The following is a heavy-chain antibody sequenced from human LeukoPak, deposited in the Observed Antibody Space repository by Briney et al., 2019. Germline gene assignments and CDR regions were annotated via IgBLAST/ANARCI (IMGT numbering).Heavy chain of an antibody. Sequence: TFSRYWMNWVRQPPGKGLEWIGSIYDSGSTYYNPSLKSRVTISVDTSKNQFSLKLNSVTAADTAVYYCARHYGPWGQGTLVTVSS. CDR2: IYDSGST. CDR1: TFSRYW. J-gene: IGHJ5*02. CDR3: ARHYGP. V-gene: IGHV4-39*01. D-gene: IGHD3-10*01.